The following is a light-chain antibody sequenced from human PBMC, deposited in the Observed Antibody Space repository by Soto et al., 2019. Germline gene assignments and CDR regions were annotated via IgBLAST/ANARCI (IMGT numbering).Light chain of an antibody. J-gene: IGKJ2*01. Sequence: EIVMTQSPATLSVSPGERATLSCRASQSVSSNLAWYQQKPGQAPRLLIYGASTRATGIPARFSGSGSGTEFTLTISSLQSEDFAVDYCQQYNNWPPYTFGQGTKLAIK. CDR2: GAS. CDR3: QQYNNWPPYT. V-gene: IGKV3-15*01. CDR1: QSVSSN.